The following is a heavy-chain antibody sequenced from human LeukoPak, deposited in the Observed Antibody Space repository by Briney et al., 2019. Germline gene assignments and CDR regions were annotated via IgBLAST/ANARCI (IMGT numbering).Heavy chain of an antibody. CDR2: IYYSGST. Sequence: PSETLSLTCTVSGGSISGGSYYWSWIRQPPGKGLEWIGYIYYSGSTNYNPSLKSRVTISVDTSKNQFSLKLSSVTAADTAVYYCARHGLAGGGLVTPAVDYYGMDVWGQGTTVTVSS. V-gene: IGHV4-61*01. J-gene: IGHJ6*02. CDR1: GGSISGGSYY. D-gene: IGHD2/OR15-2a*01. CDR3: ARHGLAGGGLVTPAVDYYGMDV.